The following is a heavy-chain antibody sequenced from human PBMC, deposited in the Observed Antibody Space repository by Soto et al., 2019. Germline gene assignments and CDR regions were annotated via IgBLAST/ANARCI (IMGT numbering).Heavy chain of an antibody. Sequence: QVQLVESGGGLVKPGGSRRLSFAASGFTFSDYYMGWIRRAPGRGREWVSYISSSGSTIYYADSVKGRFTISRDNAKNSLYLQMNSLRAEDTAVYYCAREGFGELVNDAFDIWGQGTMVTVSS. CDR2: ISSSGSTI. D-gene: IGHD3-10*01. J-gene: IGHJ3*02. CDR1: GFTFSDYY. V-gene: IGHV3-11*01. CDR3: AREGFGELVNDAFDI.